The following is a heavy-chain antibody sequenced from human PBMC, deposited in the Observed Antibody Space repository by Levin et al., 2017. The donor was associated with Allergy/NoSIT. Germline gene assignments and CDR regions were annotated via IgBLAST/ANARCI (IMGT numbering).Heavy chain of an antibody. V-gene: IGHV3-23*01. CDR3: ASSTRADCSGGSCYFYPHDYYYGMDV. CDR1: GFTFSSYA. J-gene: IGHJ6*02. Sequence: GESLKISCAASGFTFSSYAMSWVRQAPGKGLEWVSAISGSGGSTYYADSVKGRFTISRDNSKNTLYLQMNSLRAEDTAVYYCASSTRADCSGGSCYFYPHDYYYGMDVWGQGTTVTVSS. D-gene: IGHD2-15*01. CDR2: ISGSGGST.